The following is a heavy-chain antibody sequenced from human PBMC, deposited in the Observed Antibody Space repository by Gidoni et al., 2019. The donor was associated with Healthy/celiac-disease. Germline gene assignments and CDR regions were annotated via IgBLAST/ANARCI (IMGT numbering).Heavy chain of an antibody. CDR2: IIPIFGTA. CDR3: ARLSDSSGYWRYYFDY. V-gene: IGHV1-69*01. Sequence: PGTSVKVSCKASGGTFSSYAISWVRQAPGQGLEWMGGIIPIFGTANYAQKFQGRVTITADESTSTAYMELSSLRSEDTAVYYCARLSDSSGYWRYYFDYWGQGTLVTVSS. J-gene: IGHJ4*02. D-gene: IGHD3-22*01. CDR1: GGTFSSYA.